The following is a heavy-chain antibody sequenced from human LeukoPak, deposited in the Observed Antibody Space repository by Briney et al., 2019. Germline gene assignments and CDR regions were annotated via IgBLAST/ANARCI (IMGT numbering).Heavy chain of an antibody. Sequence: GGSLSLSCAASGFTFSSYAMSWVRQAPGKGLEWVSAISGSGGSTYYADSVKGRFTISRDNSKNTLYLQMNSLRAEGTAVYYCAHIVVVTPGGYWGQGTLVTVSS. J-gene: IGHJ4*02. D-gene: IGHD2-21*02. CDR3: AHIVVVTPGGY. CDR1: GFTFSSYA. CDR2: ISGSGGST. V-gene: IGHV3-23*01.